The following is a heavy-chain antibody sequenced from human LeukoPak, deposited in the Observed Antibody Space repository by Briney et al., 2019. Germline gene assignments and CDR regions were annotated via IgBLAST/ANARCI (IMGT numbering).Heavy chain of an antibody. CDR2: IIPIFGIA. J-gene: IGHJ6*02. Sequence: GASVKVSCKASGGTFTRYAMNWVRQAPGQGLEWMGRIIPIFGIAHYAQKFQGRLTITADKSSSTAYMELSSLRSEDTAVYYCARVQAVGVPVAIDAYYDYGMDVWGQGTTVTVSS. D-gene: IGHD2-2*02. CDR3: ARVQAVGVPVAIDAYYDYGMDV. CDR1: GGTFTRYA. V-gene: IGHV1-69*04.